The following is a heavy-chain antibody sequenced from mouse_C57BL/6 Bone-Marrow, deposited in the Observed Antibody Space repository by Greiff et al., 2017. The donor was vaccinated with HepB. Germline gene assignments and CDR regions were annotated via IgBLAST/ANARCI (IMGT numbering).Heavy chain of an antibody. J-gene: IGHJ1*03. CDR2: INYDGSST. D-gene: IGHD2-4*01. CDR1: GFTFSDYY. V-gene: IGHV5-16*01. Sequence: EVHLVESEGGLVQPGSSMKLSRTASGFTFSDYYMAWVRQVPEKGLEWVANINYDGSSTYYLDSLKSRFIISRDNAKNILYLQMSSLKSEDTATYYCARVYDYAYWYFDVWGTGTTVTVSS. CDR3: ARVYDYAYWYFDV.